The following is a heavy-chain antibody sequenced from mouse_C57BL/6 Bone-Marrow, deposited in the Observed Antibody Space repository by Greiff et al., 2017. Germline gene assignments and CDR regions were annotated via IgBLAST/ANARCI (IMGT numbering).Heavy chain of an antibody. D-gene: IGHD2-3*01. V-gene: IGHV5-9-1*02. CDR1: GFTFSSYA. Sequence: DVMLVESGEGLVKPGGSLKLSCAASGFTFSSYAMSWVRQTPEKRLEWVADISSGGDYIYYADTVKGRFTISRDNARNTLYLQMSSLKSQDTAIYYYTREINDGYLYYYAMDYWGQGTSVTVSS. CDR3: TREINDGYLYYYAMDY. CDR2: ISSGGDYI. J-gene: IGHJ4*01.